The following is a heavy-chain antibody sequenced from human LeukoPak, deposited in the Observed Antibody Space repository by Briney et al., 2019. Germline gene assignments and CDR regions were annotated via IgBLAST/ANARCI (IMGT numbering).Heavy chain of an antibody. D-gene: IGHD6-13*01. Sequence: PSETLSLTCAVYGGSFSGYYWSWIRQPPGKGLEWIGEINHSGSTNYNPSLKSRVTISVDTSKNQFSLKLSSVTAADTAVHYCARGRRAAAGKGDYWGQGTLVTVSS. CDR1: GGSFSGYY. J-gene: IGHJ4*02. V-gene: IGHV4-34*01. CDR3: ARGRRAAAGKGDY. CDR2: INHSGST.